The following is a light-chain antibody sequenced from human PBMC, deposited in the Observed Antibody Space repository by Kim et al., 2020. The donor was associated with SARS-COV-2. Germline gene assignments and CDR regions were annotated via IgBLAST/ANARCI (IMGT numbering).Light chain of an antibody. J-gene: IGKJ4*01. CDR2: DAS. CDR3: QQRNNWPPAVT. CDR1: QSISFY. Sequence: PGESATLSRRASQSISFYEGWYQHKPGQAPRLLIYDASNRATGIPDRFSGSGAGTDFTLSISSLEPEDFAIYYCQQRNNWPPAVTFGGGTKVDIK. V-gene: IGKV3-11*01.